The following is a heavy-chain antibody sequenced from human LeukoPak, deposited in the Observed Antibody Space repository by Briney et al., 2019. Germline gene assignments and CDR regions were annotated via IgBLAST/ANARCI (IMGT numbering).Heavy chain of an antibody. CDR2: INHSGST. J-gene: IGHJ5*02. D-gene: IGHD1-26*01. Sequence: SETLSLTCAVYGGSFSGYYWSWIRQPPGKGLEWIGEINHSGSTNYNPSLKSRVTISVDTSKNQFSLKLSSVTAADTAVYYCARLSVGAYNWFDPWGQGTLVTVSS. CDR1: GGSFSGYY. V-gene: IGHV4-34*01. CDR3: ARLSVGAYNWFDP.